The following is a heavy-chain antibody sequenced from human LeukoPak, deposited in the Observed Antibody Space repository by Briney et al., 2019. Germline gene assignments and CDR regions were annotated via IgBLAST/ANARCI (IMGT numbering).Heavy chain of an antibody. CDR2: MNPNSGNT. D-gene: IGHD1-26*01. CDR1: GYTFTSYD. CDR3: ARVIVGATGSDH. Sequence: ASVKVSCKASGYTFTSYDINWVRQATGQGLEWMGWMNPNSGNTGYAQKFQGRVTITRNTSISTAYMELSSLRSEDTAVYYCARVIVGATGSDHWGQGTLVTVSS. V-gene: IGHV1-8*03. J-gene: IGHJ4*02.